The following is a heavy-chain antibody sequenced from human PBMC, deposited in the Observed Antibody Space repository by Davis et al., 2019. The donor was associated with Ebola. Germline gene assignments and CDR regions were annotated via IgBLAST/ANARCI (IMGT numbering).Heavy chain of an antibody. CDR3: ARNGDFVDY. V-gene: IGHV3-23*01. CDR1: GFTFSSYA. D-gene: IGHD4-17*01. CDR2: VSGSGGGT. J-gene: IGHJ4*02. Sequence: GGSLRLSCAASGFTFSSYAMSWVRQAPGKGLEWVSSVSGSGGGTFYAGFVKGRFTISRDNAKSTLYLQMNSLRAEDTAVYYCARNGDFVDYWGQGTLVTVSS.